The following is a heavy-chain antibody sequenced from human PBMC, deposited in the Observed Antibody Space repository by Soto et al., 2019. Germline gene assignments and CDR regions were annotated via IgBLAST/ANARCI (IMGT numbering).Heavy chain of an antibody. CDR1: GFTFSSYA. CDR2: ISGSGGST. J-gene: IGHJ6*02. Sequence: PGGSLRLSCAASGFTFSSYAMSWVRQAPGKGLEWVSAISGSGGSTYYADSVKGRFTISRDNSKNTLYLQMDSLRAEDTAVYYCAKSRIVRVRGVNYGMDVWGQGTTVTVSS. D-gene: IGHD3-10*01. CDR3: AKSRIVRVRGVNYGMDV. V-gene: IGHV3-23*01.